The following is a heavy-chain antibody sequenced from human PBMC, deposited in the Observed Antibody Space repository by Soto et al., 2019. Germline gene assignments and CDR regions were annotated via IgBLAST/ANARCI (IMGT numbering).Heavy chain of an antibody. CDR3: ARGETYLGV. V-gene: IGHV1-69*01. J-gene: IGHJ6*02. CDR1: RDTFNKYA. D-gene: IGHD3-16*01. Sequence: QVQLVQSGAEVKKPGSSVKVSCKTSRDTFNKYAFNWVRQAPGQGLEWMGCLIPIFSSRIYAEKFQRRVTITADDSTSTAYLELRSLRFEDTAVYYCARGETYLGVWGQGTTVTVSS. CDR2: LIPIFSSR.